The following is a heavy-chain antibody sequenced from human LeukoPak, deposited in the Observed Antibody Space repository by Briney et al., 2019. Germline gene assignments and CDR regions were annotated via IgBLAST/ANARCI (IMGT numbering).Heavy chain of an antibody. CDR1: GFTFSDYY. V-gene: IGHV3-11*06. Sequence: GRSLRLSCAASGFTFSDYYMSWIRQAPGKGLEWVSYISSSSSYTNYADSVKGRFTISRDNAKNSLYLQMNSLRAEDTAVYYCARVPDIVVVAFDPWGQGTLVTVSS. CDR2: ISSSSSYT. J-gene: IGHJ5*02. D-gene: IGHD2-15*01. CDR3: ARVPDIVVVAFDP.